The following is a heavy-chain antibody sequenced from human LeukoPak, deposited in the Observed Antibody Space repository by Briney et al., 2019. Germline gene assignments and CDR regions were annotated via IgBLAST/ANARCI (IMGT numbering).Heavy chain of an antibody. J-gene: IGHJ5*02. CDR3: ARTLVLLWFGELSGWFDP. V-gene: IGHV1-69*05. Sequence: SVKVSCKASGGTFSSYAISWVRQAPGQGLEWMGGIIPIFGTANYARKFQGRVTITTDESTSTAYMELSSLRSEDTAVYYCARTLVLLWFGELSGWFDPWGQGTLVTVSS. CDR2: IIPIFGTA. CDR1: GGTFSSYA. D-gene: IGHD3-10*01.